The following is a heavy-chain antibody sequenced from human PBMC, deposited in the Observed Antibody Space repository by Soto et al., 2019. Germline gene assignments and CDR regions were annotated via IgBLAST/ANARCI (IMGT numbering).Heavy chain of an antibody. CDR3: ARAPDYGDYVLGGHVDY. Sequence: GGSLRLSCAASGFTFSSYSMNWVRQAPGKGLEWVSSISSSSSYIYYADSVKGRFTISRDNAKNSLYLQMNSLRAEDTAVYYCARAPDYGDYVLGGHVDYWGQGTLVTVSS. J-gene: IGHJ4*02. V-gene: IGHV3-21*01. D-gene: IGHD4-17*01. CDR1: GFTFSSYS. CDR2: ISSSSSYI.